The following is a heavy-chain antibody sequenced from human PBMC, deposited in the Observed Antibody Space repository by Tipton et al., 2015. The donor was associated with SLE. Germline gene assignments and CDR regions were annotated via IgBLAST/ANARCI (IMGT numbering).Heavy chain of an antibody. V-gene: IGHV3-21*05. Sequence: SLRLSCAASGFTFSGYSMNWVRQAPGKGLECVSYISSGSSYIFYADSVKGRFTISRDNAKNSLYLQMNSLRAEDTAVYYCARVRGEQVAQGSDYWGQGTLVTVSS. CDR3: ARVRGEQVAQGSDY. CDR2: ISSGSSYI. D-gene: IGHD3-10*01. J-gene: IGHJ4*02. CDR1: GFTFSGYS.